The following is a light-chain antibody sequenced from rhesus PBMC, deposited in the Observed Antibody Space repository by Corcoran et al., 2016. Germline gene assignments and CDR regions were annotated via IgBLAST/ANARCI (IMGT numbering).Light chain of an antibody. V-gene: IGKV3-53*01. CDR2: GAS. CDR1: QSVGSS. J-gene: IGKJ2*01. CDR3: QKYSSSPNS. Sequence: QVILTQSPATLSLSPGERATLSCRASQSVGSSLAWYQQKPGQAPRLLINGASSMATGSPDRFSGSGSGTEFNLTISSLEPEDFAVYYCQKYSSSPNSFGQGTKVEIK.